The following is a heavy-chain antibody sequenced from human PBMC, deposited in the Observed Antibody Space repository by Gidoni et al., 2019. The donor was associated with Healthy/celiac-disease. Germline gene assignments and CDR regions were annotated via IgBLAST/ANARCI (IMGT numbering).Heavy chain of an antibody. CDR1: GGSFSGYY. CDR3: ARRGLAYCGGDCYSGFDY. Sequence: QVQLQQWGAGLLKPSETLSLTCAVYGGSFSGYYWSWIRQPPGKGLEWIGEINHSGSTNYNPSLKSRVTISVDTSKNQFSLKLSSVTAADTAVYYCARRGLAYCGGDCYSGFDYWGQGTLVTVSS. D-gene: IGHD2-21*02. CDR2: INHSGST. V-gene: IGHV4-34*01. J-gene: IGHJ4*02.